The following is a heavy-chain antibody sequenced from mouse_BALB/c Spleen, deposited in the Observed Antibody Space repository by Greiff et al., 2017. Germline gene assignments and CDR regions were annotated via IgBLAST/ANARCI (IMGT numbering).Heavy chain of an antibody. V-gene: IGHV1S29*02. CDR1: GYTFTDYN. J-gene: IGHJ2*01. CDR3: ARYALYYRYDGYYFDY. Sequence: VQLQQSGPELVKPGASVKISCKASGYTFTDYNMHWVKQSHGKSLEWIGYIYPYNGGTGYNQKFKSKATLTVDNSSSTAYMELRSLTSEDSAVYYCARYALYYRYDGYYFDYWGQGTTLTVSS. CDR2: IYPYNGGT. D-gene: IGHD2-14*01.